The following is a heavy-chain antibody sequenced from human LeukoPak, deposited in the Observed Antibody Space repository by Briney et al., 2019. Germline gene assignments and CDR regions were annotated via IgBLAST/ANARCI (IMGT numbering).Heavy chain of an antibody. Sequence: GGSLRLSCAVSGFTFSSYWMHWVRQAPGKGLVWVSRIDRDGSRISYADSVKGRFTISRDNGKNTLFLQMNSLRAEDAAVYYCVRGNDYGGPHYWGQGTLVTVSS. J-gene: IGHJ4*02. CDR2: IDRDGSRI. CDR3: VRGNDYGGPHY. V-gene: IGHV3-74*01. CDR1: GFTFSSYW. D-gene: IGHD4-23*01.